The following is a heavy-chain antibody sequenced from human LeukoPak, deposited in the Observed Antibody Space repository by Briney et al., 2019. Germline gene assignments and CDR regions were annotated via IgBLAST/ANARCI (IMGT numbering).Heavy chain of an antibody. J-gene: IGHJ4*02. CDR1: GGSISSGSYY. Sequence: ASETLSLTCTVSGGSISSGSYYWSWIRQPAGKGLEWIGRIYTSGSTNYNPSLKSRVTISVDTSKNQFSLKLSSVTAADTAVYYCARSYGSGSSFPFDYWGQGTLVTVSS. CDR3: ARSYGSGSSFPFDY. D-gene: IGHD3-10*01. V-gene: IGHV4-61*02. CDR2: IYTSGST.